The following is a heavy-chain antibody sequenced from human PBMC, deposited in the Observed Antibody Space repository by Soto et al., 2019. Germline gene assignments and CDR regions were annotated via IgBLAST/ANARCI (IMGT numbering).Heavy chain of an antibody. D-gene: IGHD1-26*01. CDR2: INPVGGST. Sequence: QVQLVQSGAEVKKPGASVRVSCKASGYTFTSYYIHWVRQAPGQGLEWVSIINPVGGSTNYAQKLQGRVTVTSDPSTSTVHMELSSLRSEDTAVYYCARGWGRVVYAMDVWGQGTTVTVSS. CDR1: GYTFTSYY. J-gene: IGHJ6*02. V-gene: IGHV1-46*04. CDR3: ARGWGRVVYAMDV.